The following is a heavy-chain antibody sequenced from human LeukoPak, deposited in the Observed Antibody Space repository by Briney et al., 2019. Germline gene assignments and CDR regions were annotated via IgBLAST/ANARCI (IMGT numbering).Heavy chain of an antibody. CDR3: ARGPLGYFDL. CDR1: GDMVSSSGAA. J-gene: IGHJ2*01. Sequence: SQTLALTCASSGDMVSSSGAAWNCSRQSPSRGLEWLGRTYYRSKWCDDYAVSVRSRITINPDTSKNQFSLHLNSVTPEDTAVYYCARGPLGYFDLWGRGTLVTVSS. V-gene: IGHV6-1*01. CDR2: TYYRSKWCD.